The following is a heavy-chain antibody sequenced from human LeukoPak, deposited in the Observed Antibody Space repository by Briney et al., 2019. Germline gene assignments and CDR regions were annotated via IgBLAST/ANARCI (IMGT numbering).Heavy chain of an antibody. CDR3: ARRRCSGGSCPFDY. D-gene: IGHD2-15*01. CDR2: INDSGST. CDR1: SVSFSGYY. V-gene: IGHV4-34*01. Sequence: SETLSLTCAVYSVSFSGYYWSWIRQPPGKGLEWIGDINDSGSTNYNPSLRSRVTISIDKSKNQFSLKLSSVTAADTTVDYCARRRCSGGSCPFDYWGQGTLVTVSS. J-gene: IGHJ4*02.